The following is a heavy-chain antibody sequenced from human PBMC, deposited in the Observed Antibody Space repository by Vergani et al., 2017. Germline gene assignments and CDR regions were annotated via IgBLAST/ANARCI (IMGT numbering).Heavy chain of an antibody. J-gene: IGHJ6*02. Sequence: QVQLVESGGGVVQPGRSLRLSCAASGFTFSSYGMHWVRQAPGKGLEWVAVIWYDGSNKYYADSVKGRFTISRDNAKNTLYLQMNSLRAEDTAVYYCAKDLLAGDYYYGMDVWGQGTTVTVSS. D-gene: IGHD6-19*01. V-gene: IGHV3-33*06. CDR1: GFTFSSYG. CDR3: AKDLLAGDYYYGMDV. CDR2: IWYDGSNK.